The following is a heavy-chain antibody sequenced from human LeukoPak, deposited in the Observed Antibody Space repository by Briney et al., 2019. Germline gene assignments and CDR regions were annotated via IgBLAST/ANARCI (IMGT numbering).Heavy chain of an antibody. CDR3: AKGGPDYGDYPGAY. V-gene: IGHV3-43*02. J-gene: IGHJ4*02. CDR2: ISGDGGST. D-gene: IGHD4-17*01. Sequence: PGGSLRLSCAASGFTFDDYAMHWVRQAPGKGLEWVSLISGDGGSTYYADSVKGRFTISRENRKNSLYLQMNSLRTEDTALYYCAKGGPDYGDYPGAYWGQGTLVTASS. CDR1: GFTFDDYA.